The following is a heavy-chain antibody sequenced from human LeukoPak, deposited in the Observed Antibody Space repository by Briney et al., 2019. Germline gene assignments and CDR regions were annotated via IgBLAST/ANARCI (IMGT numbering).Heavy chain of an antibody. CDR1: GFTFDDYG. J-gene: IGHJ4*02. D-gene: IGHD2-2*01. CDR2: INWNGGSI. V-gene: IGHV3-20*04. Sequence: GGSLGLSCAVSGFTFDDYGMSWVRQAPGKGLEWVSGINWNGGSIGYADSVKGRFTISRDNVKNSLYLQMNSLRAEDTALYYCARGRSTFDYWGQGTLVTVSS. CDR3: ARGRSTFDY.